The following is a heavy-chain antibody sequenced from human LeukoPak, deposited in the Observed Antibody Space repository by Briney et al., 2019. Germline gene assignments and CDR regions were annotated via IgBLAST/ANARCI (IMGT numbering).Heavy chain of an antibody. Sequence: SETLSLTCTVSGLSISCYDGRSIRQPPAKGLEWVGYIYYSGSTNYNPSLKSRVRESVDTSKTQFTLRLSSATAADTAVYNCARGYYGSSYDIDVWGKGTTVTVSS. D-gene: IGHD3-10*01. J-gene: IGHJ6*03. CDR1: GLSISCYD. CDR3: ARGYYGSSYDIDV. V-gene: IGHV4-59*08. CDR2: IYYSGST.